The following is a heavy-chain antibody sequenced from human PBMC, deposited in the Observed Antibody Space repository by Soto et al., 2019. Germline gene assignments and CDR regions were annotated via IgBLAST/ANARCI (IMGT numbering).Heavy chain of an antibody. CDR2: INHTGHT. J-gene: IGHJ4*02. D-gene: IGHD3-10*01. Sequence: SETLSLTCAVYGGSFNDYYWSWIRQPPGKGLEWIGEINHTGHTNYNPSLKSRVIISVDTSKNQFSLKLSSVTAADTAVYYCARSGHLFDSWGQGILVTVSS. CDR3: ARSGHLFDS. CDR1: GGSFNDYY. V-gene: IGHV4-34*01.